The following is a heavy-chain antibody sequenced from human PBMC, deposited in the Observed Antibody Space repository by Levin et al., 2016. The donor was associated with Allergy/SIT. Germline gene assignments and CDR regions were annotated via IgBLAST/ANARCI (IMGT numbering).Heavy chain of an antibody. Sequence: VRQMPGKGLEWIGEINHSGSTNYNPSLKSRVTISVDTSKNQFSLKLSSVTAADTAVYYCARGFAAVVVVTAPGYYFDYWGQGTLVTVSS. CDR2: INHSGST. J-gene: IGHJ4*02. V-gene: IGHV4-34*01. CDR3: ARGFAAVVVVTAPGYYFDY. D-gene: IGHD2-21*02.